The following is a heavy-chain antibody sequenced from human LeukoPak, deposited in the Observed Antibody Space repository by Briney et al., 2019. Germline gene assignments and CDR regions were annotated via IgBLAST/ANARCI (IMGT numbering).Heavy chain of an antibody. Sequence: SETLSLTCAVYGGSFSGYYWSWIRQPPGKGLEWIGEINHSGSTNYNPSLKSRVTISVDTSKNQFSLKLSSVTAADTAVYYCARSRGRPTDWGQGTLVTLSS. CDR2: INHSGST. V-gene: IGHV4-34*01. CDR3: ARSRGRPTD. CDR1: GGSFSGYY. J-gene: IGHJ4*02. D-gene: IGHD1-1*01.